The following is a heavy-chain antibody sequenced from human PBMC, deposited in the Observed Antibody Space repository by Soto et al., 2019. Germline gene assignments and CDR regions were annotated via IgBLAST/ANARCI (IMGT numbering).Heavy chain of an antibody. CDR3: ANIYDYGDYGQV. CDR1: GLPFSSHA. D-gene: IGHD4-17*01. CDR2: ISGRGVNT. V-gene: IGHV3-23*01. Sequence: EVQLLESGGGLVQHGGSLRLSCAASGLPFSSHAMSWVRQAPGKGMEWVSGISGRGVNTFYADSVKGRFTISRDNSKNTLYLQMNTLRVEDTAIYYCANIYDYGDYGQVWGQGTLVTVSS. J-gene: IGHJ4*02.